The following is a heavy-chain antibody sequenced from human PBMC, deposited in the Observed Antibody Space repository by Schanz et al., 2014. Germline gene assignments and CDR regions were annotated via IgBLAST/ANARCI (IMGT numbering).Heavy chain of an antibody. CDR1: GFTFSNYA. CDR3: AKDPHRDYGGKPQAFDI. CDR2: ISFDGSIK. J-gene: IGHJ3*02. D-gene: IGHD4-17*01. Sequence: QVELVESGGGVVQPGRSLRLSCAASGFTFSNYAMHWVRQAPGKGLDWVAVISFDGSIKYHADSVKGRFTISRDNSKNTLFLQMNSLRAEDTALYYCAKDPHRDYGGKPQAFDIWGQGTMVTVSS. V-gene: IGHV3-30*04.